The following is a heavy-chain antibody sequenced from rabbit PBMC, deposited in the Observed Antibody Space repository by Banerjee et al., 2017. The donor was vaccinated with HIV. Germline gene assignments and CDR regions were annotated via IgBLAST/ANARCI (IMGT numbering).Heavy chain of an antibody. CDR3: ARGGYDDYGDYYFNL. Sequence: QEQLEESGGDLVKPGASLTLTCTASGFSFSSDYWICWVRQAPGKGLEWIACIDVGSSGSTYYASWAKGRFTISKTSSTTVTLQMTSLTAADTATYFCARGGYDDYGDYYFNLWGPGTLVTVS. CDR2: IDVGSSGST. D-gene: IGHD2-1*01. V-gene: IGHV1S45*01. CDR1: GFSFSSDYW. J-gene: IGHJ4*01.